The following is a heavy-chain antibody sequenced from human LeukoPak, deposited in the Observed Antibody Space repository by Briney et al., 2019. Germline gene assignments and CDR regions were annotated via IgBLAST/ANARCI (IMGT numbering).Heavy chain of an antibody. J-gene: IGHJ4*02. Sequence: GASVKVSCKASGYTFTSYGISWVRQAPGQGLEWMGWISAYNGNTNYAQKLQGRVIMTTDTSTSTAYMELRSLRSDDTAVYYCARDRVPAAIPSVFEYWGQGTLVTVSS. CDR2: ISAYNGNT. V-gene: IGHV1-18*01. D-gene: IGHD2-2*02. CDR3: ARDRVPAAIPSVFEY. CDR1: GYTFTSYG.